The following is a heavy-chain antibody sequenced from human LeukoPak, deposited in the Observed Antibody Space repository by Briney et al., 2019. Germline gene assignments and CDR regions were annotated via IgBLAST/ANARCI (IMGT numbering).Heavy chain of an antibody. CDR3: ARADSNIAARRIGFDY. V-gene: IGHV3-21*01. J-gene: IGHJ4*02. Sequence: SGGSLRLSCAASGITFSGSGMSWVRQAPGKGLEWVSSISGSSSYIYYADSVKGRFTSSRDNAKNSLYLQMNSLRAGDTALYYCARADSNIAARRIGFDYWGQGTLVTVSS. CDR1: GITFSGSG. D-gene: IGHD6-6*01. CDR2: ISGSSSYI.